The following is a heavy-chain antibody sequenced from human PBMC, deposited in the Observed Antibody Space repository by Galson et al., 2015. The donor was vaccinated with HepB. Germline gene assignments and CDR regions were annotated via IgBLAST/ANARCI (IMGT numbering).Heavy chain of an antibody. CDR2: IIPMFGRA. Sequence: SVKVSCKASGGTFSRYAISWVRQAPGQGLEWMGGIIPMFGRANYAQKFQGRVTITADESTSTAYMELSGLRSEDTAVYYCAREGYAETYMVTPFDYWVQGTLVTVSS. V-gene: IGHV1-69*13. J-gene: IGHJ4*02. D-gene: IGHD5-18*01. CDR3: AREGYAETYMVTPFDY. CDR1: GGTFSRYA.